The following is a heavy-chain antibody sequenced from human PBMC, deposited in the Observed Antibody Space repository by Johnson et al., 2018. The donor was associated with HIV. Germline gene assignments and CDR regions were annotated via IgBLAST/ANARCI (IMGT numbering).Heavy chain of an antibody. J-gene: IGHJ3*01. Sequence: QVQLVESGGGVVQPGGSLRLSCAASGFTFSSYGMHWVRQATGKGLEWVAFIRYDGSNKYYADSVKGRFTISRDNSKDTLYLQMNGLRPEDTAVYYCAKDEAQTLASAGRDAFDFWGQGTAVTV. CDR1: GFTFSSYG. CDR3: AKDEAQTLASAGRDAFDF. D-gene: IGHD6-13*01. V-gene: IGHV3-30*02. CDR2: IRYDGSNK.